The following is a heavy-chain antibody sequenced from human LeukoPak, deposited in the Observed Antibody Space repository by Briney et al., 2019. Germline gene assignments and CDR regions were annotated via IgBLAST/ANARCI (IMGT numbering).Heavy chain of an antibody. D-gene: IGHD6-13*01. J-gene: IGHJ4*02. V-gene: IGHV5-51*01. Sequence: GESLKISCKGSGYSFSSYWIGWVRPMPGKGLEWMGIIYPGDSDTRYSPSFQGQVTISADKSISSAYLQWSSLKASDTAIYYCARQPTYSNSWYLDYWGQGTLVTVSS. CDR1: GYSFSSYW. CDR2: IYPGDSDT. CDR3: ARQPTYSNSWYLDY.